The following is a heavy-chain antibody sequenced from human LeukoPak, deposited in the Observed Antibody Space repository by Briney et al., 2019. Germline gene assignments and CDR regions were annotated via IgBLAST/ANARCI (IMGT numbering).Heavy chain of an antibody. D-gene: IGHD2-21*01. V-gene: IGHV4-38-2*01. J-gene: IGHJ4*02. CDR1: GYSISSGYY. CDR2: IYHSGST. Sequence: PSETLSLTCAVSGYSISSGYYWGWIRQPPGKGLEWIGSIYHSGSTYCNPSLKSRVTISVETSKNQFSLKLSSVTAADTAVYYCAGYVVVIDYWGQGTLVTVSS. CDR3: AGYVVVIDY.